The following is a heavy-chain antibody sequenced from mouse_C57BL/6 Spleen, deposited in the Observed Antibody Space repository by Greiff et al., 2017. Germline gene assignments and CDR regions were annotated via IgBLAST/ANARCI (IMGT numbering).Heavy chain of an antibody. Sequence: EVMLVESGGGLVKPGGSLKLSCAASGFTFSDYGMHWVRQAPEKGLEWVAYISSGSSTIYYADTVQGRFTISRDNAKNTLFLQMTSLRSEDTAMYYCARSGDDYHWYFDVWGTGTTVTVSS. V-gene: IGHV5-17*01. D-gene: IGHD2-4*01. J-gene: IGHJ1*03. CDR2: ISSGSSTI. CDR3: ARSGDDYHWYFDV. CDR1: GFTFSDYG.